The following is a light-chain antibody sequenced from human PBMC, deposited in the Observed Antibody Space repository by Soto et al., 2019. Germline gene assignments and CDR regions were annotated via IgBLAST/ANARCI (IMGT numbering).Light chain of an antibody. J-gene: IGKJ1*01. CDR1: QSISSW. V-gene: IGKV1-5*03. CDR2: KAS. CDR3: QQYNSYSLT. Sequence: QVTQCPSTLSASVGDRVTITCRASQSISSWLAWYQQKPGKAPKLLIYKASSLESGVPSRFSGSGSGTEFTLTISSLQPDDFATYYCQQYNSYSLTFGQGTKVDIK.